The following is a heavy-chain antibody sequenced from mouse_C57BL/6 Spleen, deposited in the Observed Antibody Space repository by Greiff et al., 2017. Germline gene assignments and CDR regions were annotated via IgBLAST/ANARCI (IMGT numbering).Heavy chain of an antibody. J-gene: IGHJ4*01. Sequence: EVMLVESGGGLVQPGGSLKLSCAASGFTFSDYYMYWVRQTPEKRLEWVAYISNGGGSTYYPDTVQGRFTIARDNAKNTLYLHMCRLKSAYSALYYCARRNADSTMDYWGQGTSVTVSS. V-gene: IGHV5-12*01. CDR3: ARRNADSTMDY. D-gene: IGHD2-1*01. CDR1: GFTFSDYY. CDR2: ISNGGGST.